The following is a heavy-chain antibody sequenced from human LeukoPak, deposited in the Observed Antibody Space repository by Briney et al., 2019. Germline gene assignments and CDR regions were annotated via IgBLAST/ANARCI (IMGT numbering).Heavy chain of an antibody. V-gene: IGHV1-69*04. CDR3: ARAGFGDSVSYYYYYGMDV. CDR2: IIPILGIA. J-gene: IGHJ6*02. D-gene: IGHD3-10*01. Sequence: SVKVSCKASGGTFSSYAISWVRQAPGQGLEWMGRIIPILGIANYAQKFQGRVTITADKSTSTAYMELSSLRSEDTAVYYCARAGFGDSVSYYYYYGMDVWGQGTTVTVPS. CDR1: GGTFSSYA.